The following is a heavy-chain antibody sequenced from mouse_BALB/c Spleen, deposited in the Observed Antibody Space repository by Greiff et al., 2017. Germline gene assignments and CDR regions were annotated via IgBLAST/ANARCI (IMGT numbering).Heavy chain of an antibody. CDR2: ISSGGSYT. CDR3: TRDLEVRRAMDY. V-gene: IGHV5-6-4*01. D-gene: IGHD2-14*01. CDR1: GFTFSSYT. J-gene: IGHJ4*01. Sequence: EVKLEESGGGLVKPGGSLKLSCAASGFTFSSYTMSWVRQTPEKRLEWVATISSGGSYTYYPDSVKGRFTISRDNAKNTLYLQMSSLKSEDTAMYYCTRDLEVRRAMDYWGQGTSVTVSS.